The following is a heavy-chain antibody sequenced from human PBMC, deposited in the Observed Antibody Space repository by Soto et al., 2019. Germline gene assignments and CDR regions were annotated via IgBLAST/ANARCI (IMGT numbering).Heavy chain of an antibody. Sequence: GGSLRLSCVASGFTFRAYSMSWVRQAPWQGLEWVASITSSNTYIYYTRSVEGRFTISRDDAKNSLHLQMNTLRAEDTAVYYCVRDLLEGYGHARQPDYWGQGTLVTVSS. CDR1: GFTFRAYS. D-gene: IGHD2-15*01. CDR3: VRDLLEGYGHARQPDY. J-gene: IGHJ4*02. V-gene: IGHV3-21*06. CDR2: ITSSNTYI.